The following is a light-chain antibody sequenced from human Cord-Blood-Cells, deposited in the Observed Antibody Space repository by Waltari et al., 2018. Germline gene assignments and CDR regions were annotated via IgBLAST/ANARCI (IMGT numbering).Light chain of an antibody. J-gene: IGLJ2*01. Sequence: SYELTQPSSVSVSPGQTARITCSGDVLAKKYARWFQQKPGQAPVLVIYKDSERPSGIPERFSGSSSGTTVTLTIRGAQVEDEADYYCYSAADNNLFGGGTKLTVL. V-gene: IGLV3-27*01. CDR2: KDS. CDR3: YSAADNNL. CDR1: VLAKKY.